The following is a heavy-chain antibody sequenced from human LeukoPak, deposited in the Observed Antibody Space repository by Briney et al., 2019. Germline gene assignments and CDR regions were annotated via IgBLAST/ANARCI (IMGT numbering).Heavy chain of an antibody. Sequence: QTLSLTCAISGDSVSSNSAAWNWIMQSPSRGLEWLGRTYYRSKWYNDYALSVKSRITINPDISKNQFSLQLNSVTPEDTAVYYCAREGWLGISDFDYWGQGTLVTVSS. J-gene: IGHJ4*02. V-gene: IGHV6-1*01. D-gene: IGHD6-19*01. CDR2: TYYRSKWYN. CDR3: AREGWLGISDFDY. CDR1: GDSVSSNSAA.